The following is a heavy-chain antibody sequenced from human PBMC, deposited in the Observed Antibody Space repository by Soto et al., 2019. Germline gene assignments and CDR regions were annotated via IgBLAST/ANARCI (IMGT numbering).Heavy chain of an antibody. Sequence: GGSLRLSCAASGFTFSSYGMHWVRQAPGKGLEWVAVIWYDGSNKYYADTVKGRFTISRDNSKNTLYLQMNSLRAEDTAVYYCARDLGYYYGSGSYYGMDVWGQGTTVTVSS. J-gene: IGHJ6*02. D-gene: IGHD3-10*01. V-gene: IGHV3-33*01. CDR1: GFTFSSYG. CDR3: ARDLGYYYGSGSYYGMDV. CDR2: IWYDGSNK.